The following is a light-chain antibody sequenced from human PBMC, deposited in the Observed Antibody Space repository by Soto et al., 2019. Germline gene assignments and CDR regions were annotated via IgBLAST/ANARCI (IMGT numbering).Light chain of an antibody. Sequence: EIVLTQSPGTLSLSPGERATLSCRASQSVSGSYLAWYQQKPGQAPRLLIYGASGRAAGIPDRFSGSGSGTDFTLTISRLEPEDFAVYFCQQYGDMWTFGQGTKVDIK. V-gene: IGKV3-20*01. CDR2: GAS. CDR3: QQYGDMWT. J-gene: IGKJ1*01. CDR1: QSVSGSY.